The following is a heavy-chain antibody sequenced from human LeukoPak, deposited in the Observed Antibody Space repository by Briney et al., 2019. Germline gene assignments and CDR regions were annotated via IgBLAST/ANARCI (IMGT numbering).Heavy chain of an antibody. CDR3: AREGAAEAKNFDY. CDR2: INLNAVTT. V-gene: IGHV1-46*01. J-gene: IGHJ4*02. CDR1: GYTFTSYG. Sequence: ASVKVSCKASGYTFTSYGISWVRQAPGQGLEWVGIINLNAVTTRYAQKFQGRITVTRDTSTSTVYMELSSLRSEDTAVYFCAREGAAEAKNFDYWAREPWSSSPQ. D-gene: IGHD6-25*01.